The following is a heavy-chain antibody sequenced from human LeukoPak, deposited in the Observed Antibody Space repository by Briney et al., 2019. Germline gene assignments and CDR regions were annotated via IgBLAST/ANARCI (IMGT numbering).Heavy chain of an antibody. CDR2: IYYSGST. D-gene: IGHD3-16*02. J-gene: IGHJ4*02. Sequence: PSETLSLTCTVSGGSISSSSYYWGWIRQPPGKGLEWIGSIYYSGSTYYNPSLKSRVTISVDTSMNQFSLKLSSVTAADTAVYYCVMITFGGVIVIDYWGQGTLVTVSS. CDR3: VMITFGGVIVIDY. CDR1: GGSISSSSYY. V-gene: IGHV4-39*01.